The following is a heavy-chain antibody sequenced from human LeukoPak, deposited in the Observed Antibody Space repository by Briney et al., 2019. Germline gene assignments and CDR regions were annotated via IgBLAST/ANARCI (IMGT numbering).Heavy chain of an antibody. CDR2: FYSDGSRT. CDR1: GFTLSSNW. Sequence: PGGSLRLSCAGSGFTLSSNWMHWVRQAPGKGLVWVSRFYSDGSRTNYADSVKGRFTLSGDNAKNTQYLQMNSHRAEDTAVYYCARSGRGGAFDIWGQGTMVTVSS. D-gene: IGHD1-26*01. V-gene: IGHV3-74*01. CDR3: ARSGRGGAFDI. J-gene: IGHJ3*02.